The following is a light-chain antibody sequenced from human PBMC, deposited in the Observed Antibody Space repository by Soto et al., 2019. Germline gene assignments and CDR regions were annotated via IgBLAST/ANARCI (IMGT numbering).Light chain of an antibody. CDR3: QQRYSTPPYT. Sequence: DIQMTQSPPSLSASVGDRVTITCRAIQSVGGYLNWYQQKPGNAPKLLIYAASSLQSGVPSRFSGSGSGTEFTLTNSSLQPEDFATYYCQQRYSTPPYTFGQGTELEIK. J-gene: IGKJ2*01. CDR2: AAS. CDR1: QSVGGY. V-gene: IGKV1-39*01.